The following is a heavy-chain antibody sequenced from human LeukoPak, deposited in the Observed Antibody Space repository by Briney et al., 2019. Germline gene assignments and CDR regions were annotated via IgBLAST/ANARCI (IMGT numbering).Heavy chain of an antibody. CDR2: INSDGTKT. V-gene: IGHV3-74*01. J-gene: IGHJ4*02. CDR1: GFTFRSYE. CDR3: ASLDPFDY. Sequence: GGSLRLSCAASGFTFRSYEMHWVRLAPGKGLTWVSRINSDGTKTDYADSVKGRFTISRDNSKNTLYLQMNSLRAEDTAIYYCASLDPFDYWGQGTLVTVSS.